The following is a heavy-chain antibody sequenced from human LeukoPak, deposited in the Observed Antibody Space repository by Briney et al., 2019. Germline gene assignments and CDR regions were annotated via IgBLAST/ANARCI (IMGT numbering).Heavy chain of an antibody. J-gene: IGHJ4*02. V-gene: IGHV3-30*19. D-gene: IGHD2-2*01. CDR3: ARDRIMPSAGEPFDY. CDR2: ISSDGRNI. CDR1: GFTFSSYG. Sequence: PGGSLRLSCAASGFTFSSYGMHWVRQAPGKGLEWVAVISSDGRNIYYADSVKGRFTISRDNSKNTLYLQMNSLRAEDMAVCYCARDRIMPSAGEPFDYWGQGTLVTVSS.